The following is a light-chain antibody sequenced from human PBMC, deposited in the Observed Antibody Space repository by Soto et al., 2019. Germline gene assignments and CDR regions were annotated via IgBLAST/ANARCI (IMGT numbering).Light chain of an antibody. CDR2: RNN. CDR3: AAWDDSLSGRV. Sequence: QSVLTQPPSSSGTPGQRVTISCSGSSSNIGSNYVYWYQQLPGTAPKLLIYRNNQRPSGVPDRFSGSKSGTSASLAISGLRSEDEGDYYCAAWDDSLSGRVFGGGTKVNVL. CDR1: SSNIGSNY. J-gene: IGLJ2*01. V-gene: IGLV1-47*01.